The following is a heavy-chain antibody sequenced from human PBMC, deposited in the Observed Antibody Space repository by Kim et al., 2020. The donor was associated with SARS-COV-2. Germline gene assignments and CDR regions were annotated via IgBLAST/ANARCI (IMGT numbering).Heavy chain of an antibody. CDR2: IWYDGSNK. J-gene: IGHJ6*02. Sequence: GGSLRLSCAASGFTFSSYAMHWVRQAPGKGLEWVAVIWYDGSNKYYADSVKGRFTISRDNSKNTLYLQMNSLRAEDTAVYYCAKDMSESYSSSSFYYYYGMDVWDQGTTVTVSS. CDR1: GFTFSSYA. D-gene: IGHD6-6*01. V-gene: IGHV3-33*06. CDR3: AKDMSESYSSSSFYYYYGMDV.